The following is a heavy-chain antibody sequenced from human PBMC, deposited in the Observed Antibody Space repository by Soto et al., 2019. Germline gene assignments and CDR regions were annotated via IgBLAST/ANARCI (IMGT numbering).Heavy chain of an antibody. J-gene: IGHJ4*02. CDR1: GGSISSYY. V-gene: IGHV4-59*01. CDR3: ARKAAYGDHIDY. D-gene: IGHD4-17*01. Sequence: SETLSLTCTVSGGSISSYYWSWIRQPPGKGLEWIGYIYYSGSTNYNPSLKSRVTISVDTSKNQFSLKLSSVTAADTAVYYCARKAAYGDHIDYWGQGTLVTVSS. CDR2: IYYSGST.